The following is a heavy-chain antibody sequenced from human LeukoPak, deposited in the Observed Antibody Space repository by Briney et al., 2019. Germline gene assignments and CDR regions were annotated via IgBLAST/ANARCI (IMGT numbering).Heavy chain of an antibody. V-gene: IGHV3-53*05. CDR2: IYSVGST. CDR3: AKVMPPGRIRYYSYSMDV. CDR1: GFTVSSNY. J-gene: IGHJ6*03. D-gene: IGHD2-15*01. Sequence: GGSVRVPCAASGFTVSSNYMRWVGQAPGKGLEGVSVIYSVGSTYYADSVKGRFTIPRDKSKNTLSLQMNGLRVEDTAVYYCAKVMPPGRIRYYSYSMDVWGKGTTVTVS.